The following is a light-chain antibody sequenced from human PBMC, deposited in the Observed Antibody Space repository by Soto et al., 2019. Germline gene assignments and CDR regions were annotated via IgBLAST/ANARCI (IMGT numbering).Light chain of an antibody. CDR2: KAS. CDR3: QQYDSYSRT. J-gene: IGKJ1*01. CDR1: QSISRL. Sequence: DIQMTQSPSTLSASVGDRVTITCRASQSISRLLAWYQQKPGKAPKLLIYKASSLESGVPSRFSGSGSGTEFTLTISSLQPDDFATYDCQQYDSYSRTFGQGTKVEIK. V-gene: IGKV1-5*03.